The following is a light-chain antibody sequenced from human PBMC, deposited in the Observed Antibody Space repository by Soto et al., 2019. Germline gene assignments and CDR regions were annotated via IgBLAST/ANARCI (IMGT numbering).Light chain of an antibody. CDR1: NSNIGAGYD. CDR3: QSYDSSLTI. V-gene: IGLV1-40*01. Sequence: QSVLTQPPSVSGAPGQRVTIPCTGNNSNIGAGYDVHWYQQLPGTAPKLLIYVNTNRPSGVPDRFSGSKSGTSASLAITGLQAEDEADYHCQSYDSSLTIFGGGTKLTVL. J-gene: IGLJ2*01. CDR2: VNT.